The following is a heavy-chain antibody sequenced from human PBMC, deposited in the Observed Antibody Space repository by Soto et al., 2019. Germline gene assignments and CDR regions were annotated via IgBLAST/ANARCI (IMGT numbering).Heavy chain of an antibody. CDR3: ARADYYDSSGLFDH. D-gene: IGHD3-22*01. CDR2: FIPIFGTT. J-gene: IGHJ4*02. Sequence: QVQLVQSGAEVKKPGSSVKVSCEASGGTFSTCAMNWVRQAPGLGLEWMGGFIPIFGTTNYAQKFQGRVTITADQFTSTAYMELSGLRSEDTAVYFCARADYYDSSGLFDHWGQGTLVTVSS. V-gene: IGHV1-69*01. CDR1: GGTFSTCA.